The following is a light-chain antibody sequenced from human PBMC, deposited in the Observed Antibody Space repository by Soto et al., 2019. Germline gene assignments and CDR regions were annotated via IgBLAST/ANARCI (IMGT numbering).Light chain of an antibody. CDR1: SSNIGSKT. J-gene: IGLJ3*02. CDR2: GNN. V-gene: IGLV1-44*01. CDR3: AAWDDSLNGWV. Sequence: QSVLTQSPSVAGTTGQRVIISCSGSSSNIGSKTVNWYQQLPGTAPKLLIYGNNQRPSGVPDRFSGSKSGTSASLAISGLQSEDEADYYCAAWDDSLNGWVFGGGTKLTVL.